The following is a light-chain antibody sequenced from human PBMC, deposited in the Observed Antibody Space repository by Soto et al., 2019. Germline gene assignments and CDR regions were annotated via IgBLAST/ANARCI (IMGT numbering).Light chain of an antibody. Sequence: QSALTQPASVSGSPGQSMTISCTGTSSTVGGFNVVSWYQQHPGKAPKVIIYEGIKRPSGGSNRFSGSNSGSTASLTISGLQAEDEADYYCCSYVGATTYVFGTGTKLTVL. CDR3: CSYVGATTYV. CDR1: SSTVGGFNV. CDR2: EGI. V-gene: IGLV2-23*01. J-gene: IGLJ1*01.